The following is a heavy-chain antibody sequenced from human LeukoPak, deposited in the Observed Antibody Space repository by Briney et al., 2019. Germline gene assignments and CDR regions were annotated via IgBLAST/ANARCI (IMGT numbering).Heavy chain of an antibody. D-gene: IGHD3-22*01. Sequence: GGSLRLSCAASGFTFSTFDMSWVRQAPGKGLQWVSTISGAGGTTLFADSVKGRFSISRHNSNNKVFLQMNSLRVEDTAVYYCAKASDFDSTGFPIDVFDFWGQGLLVSVAS. CDR3: AKASDFDSTGFPIDVFDF. CDR1: GFTFSTFD. V-gene: IGHV3-23*01. CDR2: ISGAGGTT. J-gene: IGHJ4*02.